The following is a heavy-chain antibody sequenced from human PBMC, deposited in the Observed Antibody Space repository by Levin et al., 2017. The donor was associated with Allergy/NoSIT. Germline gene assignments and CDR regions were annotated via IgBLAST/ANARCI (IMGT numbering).Heavy chain of an antibody. CDR2: LYSGGST. V-gene: IGHV3-53*01. D-gene: IGHD3-10*01. CDR3: ARAIRGVSFDY. Sequence: GGSLRLSCAASGFTVSSNYMSWVRQAPGKGLEWVSILYSGGSTYYADSVKGRFTISRDNSKNTLYLQMNSLRAEDTAVYYCARAIRGVSFDYWGQGTLVTVSS. CDR1: GFTVSSNY. J-gene: IGHJ4*02.